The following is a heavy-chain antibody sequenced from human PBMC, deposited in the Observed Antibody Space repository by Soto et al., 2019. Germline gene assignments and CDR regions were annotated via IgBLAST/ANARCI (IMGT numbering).Heavy chain of an antibody. D-gene: IGHD4-17*01. V-gene: IGHV3-30*18. CDR1: GFTFDSYG. CDR3: GKDLLQNTVTTCSS. Sequence: QVQLVESGGGVVQPGRSLRLSCAASGFTFDSYGMHWVRQAPGKGLEWVAVISSDGNNKYYADSVKVRFSLYIYNFNNILYLQMSSLRVEDTAVYYCGKDLLQNTVTTCSSWGQGTLVTVPS. CDR2: ISSDGNNK. J-gene: IGHJ5*02.